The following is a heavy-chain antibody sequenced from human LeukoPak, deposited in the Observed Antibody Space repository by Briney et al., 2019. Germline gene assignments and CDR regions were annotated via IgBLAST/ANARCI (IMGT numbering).Heavy chain of an antibody. Sequence: QAGGSLRLSCAASGFTFDDYAMHWVRQAPGKGLEWVSGISWNSGSIGYADSVKGRFTISRDNAKNSLYLQMNSLRAEDTALYYCAKDRAAAGTSWFDPWGQGTLVTVSS. CDR1: GFTFDDYA. CDR3: AKDRAAAGTSWFDP. J-gene: IGHJ5*02. D-gene: IGHD6-13*01. CDR2: ISWNSGSI. V-gene: IGHV3-9*01.